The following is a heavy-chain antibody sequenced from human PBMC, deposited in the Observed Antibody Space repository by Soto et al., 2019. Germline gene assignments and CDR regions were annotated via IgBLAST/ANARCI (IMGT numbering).Heavy chain of an antibody. D-gene: IGHD3-10*01. CDR3: ARGPFRHSAMEV. CDR2: TIPALGKT. J-gene: IGHJ6*02. Sequence: VQVSGNDSRDTSTQNVFTWLGHAPGQGLEWMGGTIPALGKTHYIEKFQCRVTITVDDATRTVYMEVRDLTSEDTAIYYCARGPFRHSAMEVWGRGTTVTVS. V-gene: IGHV1-69*01. CDR1: RDTSTQNV.